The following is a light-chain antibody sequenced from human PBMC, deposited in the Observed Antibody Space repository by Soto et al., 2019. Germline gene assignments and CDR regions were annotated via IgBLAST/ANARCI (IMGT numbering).Light chain of an antibody. CDR2: DNN. CDR1: SSNIGNNY. Sequence: QSVLTQPPSVSAAPGQKVTISCSGSSSNIGNNYVSWYQQLPGTAPKLLIYDNNKRPSGIPVRFSGSKSGTSATLGITGLQTGDEADYYCGTWDSSLSGYVVFGGGTQLTVL. CDR3: GTWDSSLSGYVV. V-gene: IGLV1-51*01. J-gene: IGLJ2*01.